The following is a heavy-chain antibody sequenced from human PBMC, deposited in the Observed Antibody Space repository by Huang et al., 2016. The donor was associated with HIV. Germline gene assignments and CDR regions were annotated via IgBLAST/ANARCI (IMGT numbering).Heavy chain of an antibody. CDR1: GFTFSSYA. Sequence: EVQLLESGGGLVQPGGSLRFSCAASGFTFSSYAMGWVRQAPGKGLEWVSSISGSGGSTYYTNSVKGRFTISRDNSKNTLYLQMNSLRAEDTAVYYCAKAFDDYVWGSYRRSAFDYWGQGTLVTVSS. V-gene: IGHV3-23*01. D-gene: IGHD3-16*02. CDR2: ISGSGGST. CDR3: AKAFDDYVWGSYRRSAFDY. J-gene: IGHJ4*02.